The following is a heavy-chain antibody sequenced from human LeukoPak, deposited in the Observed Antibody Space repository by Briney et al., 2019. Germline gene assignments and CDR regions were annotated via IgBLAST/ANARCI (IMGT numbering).Heavy chain of an antibody. D-gene: IGHD5-18*01. CDR3: ARGDTAMVDYYYYMDV. V-gene: IGHV3-48*03. CDR1: GFTFSSYE. CDR2: ISSSGSII. Sequence: GGSLRLSCAASGFTFSSYEMNWVRQAPGKGLEWVSYISSSGSIIYYADSVKGRFTISRDNAKNSLYLQMNSLRAEDMAVYYCARGDTAMVDYYYYMDVWGKGTTVTISS. J-gene: IGHJ6*03.